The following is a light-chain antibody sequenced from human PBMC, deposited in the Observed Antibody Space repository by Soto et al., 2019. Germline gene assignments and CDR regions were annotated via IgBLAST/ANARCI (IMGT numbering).Light chain of an antibody. J-gene: IGLJ2*01. Sequence: QSLLTQPPSASGTPGQRVTISCSGSGSSIGTNTVNWYRQLPGTAPKLLIYGDNQRPSGVPDRFSGSKSGTSASLAISGLQSEDEADYYCAAWEGSLNNVLFGGGTQLTVL. CDR3: AAWEGSLNNVL. V-gene: IGLV1-44*01. CDR1: GSSIGTNT. CDR2: GDN.